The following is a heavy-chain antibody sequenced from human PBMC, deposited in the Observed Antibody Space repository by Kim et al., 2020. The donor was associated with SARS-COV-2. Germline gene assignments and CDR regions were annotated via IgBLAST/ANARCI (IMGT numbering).Heavy chain of an antibody. CDR3: ARDSSGSSWAAYYYGMDA. D-gene: IGHD6-13*01. CDR2: IKLDGSEK. Sequence: GGSLRLSCAASGFSFSNYWMSWVRQAPGKGLEWVANIKLDGSEKHYGDSVKGRFTISRDNTKNSVYLQMESLRAEDTAIYYCARDSSGSSWAAYYYGMDAWGQGTAVIVSS. J-gene: IGHJ6*02. V-gene: IGHV3-7*03. CDR1: GFSFSNYW.